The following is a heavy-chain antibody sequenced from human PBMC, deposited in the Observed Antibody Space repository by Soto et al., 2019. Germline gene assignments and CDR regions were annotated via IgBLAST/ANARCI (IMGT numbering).Heavy chain of an antibody. Sequence: VQLVESGGGVVQPGRSLRLSCEASGFTFSNYGMHWVRQAPGKGLEWVALIWYDGSKDYYADSVEGRFTISRDNSKDTAYLQMNSLRVEDTAVYYCARIDVQCYDYWGHGTLVSVSS. CDR2: IWYDGSKD. J-gene: IGHJ4*01. D-gene: IGHD2-15*01. CDR1: GFTFSNYG. CDR3: ARIDVQCYDY. V-gene: IGHV3-33*01.